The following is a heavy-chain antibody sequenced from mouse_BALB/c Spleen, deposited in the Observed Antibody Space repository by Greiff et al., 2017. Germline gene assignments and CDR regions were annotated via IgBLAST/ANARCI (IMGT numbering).Heavy chain of an antibody. Sequence: EVKLMESGPGLVKPSQSLSLTCTVTGYSITSDYAWNWIRQFPGNKLEWMGYISYSGSTSYNPSLKSRISITRDTSKNQFFLQLNSVTTEDTATYYCARWNYGSSYGYFDYWGQGTTLTVSS. D-gene: IGHD1-1*01. CDR1: GYSITSDYA. CDR2: ISYSGST. CDR3: ARWNYGSSYGYFDY. V-gene: IGHV3-2*02. J-gene: IGHJ2*01.